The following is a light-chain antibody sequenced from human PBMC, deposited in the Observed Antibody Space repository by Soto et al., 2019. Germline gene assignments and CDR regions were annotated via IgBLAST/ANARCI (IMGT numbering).Light chain of an antibody. CDR2: AAS. J-gene: IGKJ3*01. CDR1: QSISNC. V-gene: IGKV1-39*01. Sequence: DIQMTQSPSSLSASVGDRVTITCRARQSISNCLTWYQQKPGKAPTLLIYAASSLQSGVPSRFSGSGSGTDFTLTISSLQPEDFATYYCQQCYTTLCTFGPGTKVDI. CDR3: QQCYTTLCT.